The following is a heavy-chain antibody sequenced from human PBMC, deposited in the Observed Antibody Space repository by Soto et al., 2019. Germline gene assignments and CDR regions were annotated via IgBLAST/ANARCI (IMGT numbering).Heavy chain of an antibody. CDR1: GFTFSNYP. J-gene: IGHJ4*02. CDR3: AKEQTHSEADTSSIFDY. V-gene: IGHV3-23*01. D-gene: IGHD2-2*01. CDR2: ISASGGST. Sequence: AGSLRLSGAASGFTFSNYPMTWVRQAPRKGLEWVSSISASGGSTYYADSVKGRFTISRDNPKNTISLQMNSLRAEDTAVYYCAKEQTHSEADTSSIFDYWGQGTLVTVSS.